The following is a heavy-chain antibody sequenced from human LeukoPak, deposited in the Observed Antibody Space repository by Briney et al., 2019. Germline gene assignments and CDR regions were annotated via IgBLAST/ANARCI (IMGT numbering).Heavy chain of an antibody. CDR2: IKEDGSTK. V-gene: IGHV3-7*01. J-gene: IGHJ4*02. CDR1: GFTFSKFW. D-gene: IGHD5-12*01. CDR3: ATSDDSVATY. Sequence: GGSLRLSCAASGFTFSKFWMSWVRQAPGKGLEWVANIKEDGSTKHYVDSVKGRFTISRDNAKNSLSLQMNYLRVEDTAVYYCATSDDSVATYWGQGTLVTVSS.